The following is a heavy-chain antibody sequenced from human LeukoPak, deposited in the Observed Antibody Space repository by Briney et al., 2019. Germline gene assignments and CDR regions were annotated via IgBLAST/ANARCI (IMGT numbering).Heavy chain of an antibody. D-gene: IGHD3-10*01. J-gene: IGHJ4*02. CDR2: ISYDGSNK. CDR1: GFTFSSYG. CDR3: AKGAGPMVREPLGY. V-gene: IGHV3-30*18. Sequence: GGSLRLSWAASGFTFSSYGMHWVRQAPGKGLEWVAVISYDGSNKYYADSVKGRFTISRDNSKNMLYLQMNSLRAEDTAVYYCAKGAGPMVREPLGYWGQGTLVTVSS.